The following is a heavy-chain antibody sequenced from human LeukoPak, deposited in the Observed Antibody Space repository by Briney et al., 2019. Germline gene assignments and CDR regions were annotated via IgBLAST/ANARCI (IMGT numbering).Heavy chain of an antibody. J-gene: IGHJ4*02. D-gene: IGHD3-22*01. CDR2: INSSGGST. V-gene: IGHV1-46*01. CDR1: GYTFTSYY. CDR3: ARDGTYYYDSSGYPPFDY. Sequence: ASVKVSCKASGYTFTSYYMHWVRQAPGQGLEWMGIINSSGGSTSYAQKFQGRVTMTRDTSTSTVYMELSSLRSEDTAVYYCARDGTYYYDSSGYPPFDYWGQGTLVTVSS.